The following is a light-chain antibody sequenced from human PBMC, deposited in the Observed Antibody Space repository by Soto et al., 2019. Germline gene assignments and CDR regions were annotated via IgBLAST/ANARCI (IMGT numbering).Light chain of an antibody. Sequence: QSVLTQPASVSGSPGQSITIFCSGSSSDLGEKYVSWYQQYPGKAPKLMIFDVNNRPSGVSNRFSGSKSGNTASLTISGLQAEDEANYYCSSYTLTSTLVFGGGTKVTVL. CDR1: SSDLGEKY. CDR2: DVN. CDR3: SSYTLTSTLV. V-gene: IGLV2-14*01. J-gene: IGLJ2*01.